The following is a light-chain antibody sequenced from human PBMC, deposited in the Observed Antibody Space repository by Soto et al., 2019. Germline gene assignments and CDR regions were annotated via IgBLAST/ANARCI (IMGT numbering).Light chain of an antibody. V-gene: IGLV1-47*01. CDR3: AAWDDSLSGVV. CDR2: KNN. J-gene: IGLJ3*02. Sequence: QSVLTQPPSASGTPGQRVTISCSGSSSNIGSKYVYWYQQSPGTAPKLLIYKNNQRPSGVPDRFSGSKSGTSASLAISGLRSEDEADYYCAAWDDSLSGVVFGGGTKVPVL. CDR1: SSNIGSKY.